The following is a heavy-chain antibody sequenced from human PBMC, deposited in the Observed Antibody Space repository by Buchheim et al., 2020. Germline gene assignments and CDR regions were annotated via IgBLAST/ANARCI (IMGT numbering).Heavy chain of an antibody. J-gene: IGHJ5*02. Sequence: VQLVESGGGLVQPGRSLRLSCATSGFTFSTYGMHWVRQAPGKGLEWVAVIWYDGTNKYYADSVQGRFTISRDNSKNTLFLQMNSLRAEDTAVYYCARGSNGIWWFDPWGQGTL. CDR1: GFTFSTYG. CDR3: ARGSNGIWWFDP. V-gene: IGHV3-33*01. D-gene: IGHD2-8*01. CDR2: IWYDGTNK.